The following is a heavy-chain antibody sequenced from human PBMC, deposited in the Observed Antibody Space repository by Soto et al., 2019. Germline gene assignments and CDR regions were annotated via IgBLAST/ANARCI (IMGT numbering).Heavy chain of an antibody. J-gene: IGHJ6*02. Sequence: GVSLRLSCAASGCTFSSYWMSWIRQAPRKGLEWVANIKQDGSEKYYVDSVKGRFTISRDNAKNSLYLQMNSLRAEDTAVYYCAREGTVYYYYGMDVWGQGTTVTVSS. CDR2: IKQDGSEK. V-gene: IGHV3-7*01. CDR3: AREGTVYYYYGMDV. CDR1: GCTFSSYW. D-gene: IGHD1-1*01.